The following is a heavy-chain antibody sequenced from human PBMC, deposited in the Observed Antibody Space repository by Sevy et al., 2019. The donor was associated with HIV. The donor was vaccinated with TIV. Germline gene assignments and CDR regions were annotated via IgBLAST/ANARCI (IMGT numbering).Heavy chain of an antibody. CDR1: GFTFSSYA. CDR2: ISYDGGNK. D-gene: IGHD1-26*01. J-gene: IGHJ6*02. Sequence: GGSLRLSCAASGFTFSSYAMHWVRQAPGKGLEWVAVISYDGGNKYYADSVKGRFTISRDNSKNTLYLQMNSLGAEDTAVYYCARDEGATTNYYYYGMDVWGQGTTVTVSS. V-gene: IGHV3-30*04. CDR3: ARDEGATTNYYYYGMDV.